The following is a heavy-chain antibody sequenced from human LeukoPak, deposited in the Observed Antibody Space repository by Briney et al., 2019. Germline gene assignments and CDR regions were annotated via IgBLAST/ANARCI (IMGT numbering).Heavy chain of an antibody. D-gene: IGHD1-14*01. CDR3: ARVPRNYYYYYMDV. CDR2: INWNGGST. Sequence: LGGSLRLSCAASGFTFDDYGMSWVRQAPGKGLEWVSGINWNGGSTGYADSVKGRFTISRDNAKNSLYLQMNSLRAEDTALYHCARVPRNYYYYYMDVWGKGTTVTVSS. CDR1: GFTFDDYG. J-gene: IGHJ6*03. V-gene: IGHV3-20*01.